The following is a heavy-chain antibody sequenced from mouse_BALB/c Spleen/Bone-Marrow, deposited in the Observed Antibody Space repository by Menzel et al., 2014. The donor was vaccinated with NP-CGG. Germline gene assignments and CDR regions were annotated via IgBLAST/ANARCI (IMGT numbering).Heavy chain of an antibody. Sequence: EVHLVESGAELVKPGASVKLSCTASGFNIKDTYMHWVKQRPERGLEWIGRIDPANGNTKYDPKFQGKATITADTSSNTAYLQLSSLTSEDTAVYYCARVYPNAMDYWGQGTSVTVSS. J-gene: IGHJ4*01. V-gene: IGHV14-3*02. D-gene: IGHD2-1*01. CDR1: GFNIKDTY. CDR2: IDPANGNT. CDR3: ARVYPNAMDY.